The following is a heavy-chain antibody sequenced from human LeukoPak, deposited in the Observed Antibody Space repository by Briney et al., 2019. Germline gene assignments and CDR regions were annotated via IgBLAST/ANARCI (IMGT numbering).Heavy chain of an antibody. D-gene: IGHD6-13*01. V-gene: IGHV1-69*04. Sequence: SVKVSCKASGGTVSSYAISWVRQAPGQGLEWMGRIIPILGIANYAQKFQGRVTITADKSTSTAYMELSSLRSEDTAVYYCARDPGSSWLEYYYYGMDVWGQGTTVTVSS. CDR1: GGTVSSYA. CDR2: IIPILGIA. J-gene: IGHJ6*02. CDR3: ARDPGSSWLEYYYYGMDV.